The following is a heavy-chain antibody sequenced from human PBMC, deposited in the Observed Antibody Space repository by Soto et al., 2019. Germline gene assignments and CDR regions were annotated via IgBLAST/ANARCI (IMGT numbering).Heavy chain of an antibody. V-gene: IGHV4-39*01. CDR1: GGSISSSSYY. CDR2: IYYSGST. Sequence: SETLSLTCTVSGGSISSSSYYWGWIRQPPGKGLEWIGSIYYSGSTYYNPSLKSRVTISVDTSKNQFSLKLSSVTAADTAVYYCARLSRGGLNDYWGQGTLVTVSS. J-gene: IGHJ4*02. CDR3: ARLSRGGLNDY. D-gene: IGHD2-15*01.